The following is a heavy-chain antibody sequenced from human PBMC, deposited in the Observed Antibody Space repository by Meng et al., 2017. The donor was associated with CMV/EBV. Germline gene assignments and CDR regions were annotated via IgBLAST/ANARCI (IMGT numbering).Heavy chain of an antibody. CDR1: GFTFSSYS. CDR3: ARGGLLGYCTNGVCSSYYGMDV. V-gene: IGHV3-21*01. Sequence: GGSLRLSCAASGFTFSSYSMNWVRQAPGKGLEWVSSISSSSSYIYYADSVKGRFTISRYNAKNSLYLQMNSLRAEDTAVYYCARGGLLGYCTNGVCSSYYGMDVWGQGTTVTVSS. D-gene: IGHD2-8*01. J-gene: IGHJ6*02. CDR2: ISSSSSYI.